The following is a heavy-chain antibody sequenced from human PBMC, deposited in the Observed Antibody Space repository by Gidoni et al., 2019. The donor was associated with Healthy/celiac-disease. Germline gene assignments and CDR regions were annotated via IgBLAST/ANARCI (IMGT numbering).Heavy chain of an antibody. J-gene: IGHJ4*02. CDR3: AREPLYGDYGLDY. Sequence: HVQLQESGPGLVNPSETLSLTCAVSGYSLSSGYYWGWIRQPPGKGLEWLGSIYHSGRTYYNPSLKSRVTISVDTSKNQFSLKRSTVTAADTAVYYWAREPLYGDYGLDYWGQGTLVTVSS. CDR2: IYHSGRT. D-gene: IGHD4-17*01. V-gene: IGHV4-38-2*02. CDR1: GYSLSSGYY.